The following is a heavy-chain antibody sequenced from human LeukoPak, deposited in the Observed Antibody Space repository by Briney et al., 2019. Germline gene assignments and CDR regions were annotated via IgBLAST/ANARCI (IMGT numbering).Heavy chain of an antibody. D-gene: IGHD6-13*01. CDR1: GFTFSSYG. Sequence: GASVKVSCAASGFTFSSYGMHWVRQAPGKGLEWVSAIIRSGGSTYYADSVKGRFTISRDSSKNTLYLQMNSLRAEDTAVYYCAKCNRSWYDDGLGYWGQGTLVTVSS. CDR3: AKCNRSWYDDGLGY. V-gene: IGHV3-23*01. J-gene: IGHJ4*02. CDR2: IIRSGGST.